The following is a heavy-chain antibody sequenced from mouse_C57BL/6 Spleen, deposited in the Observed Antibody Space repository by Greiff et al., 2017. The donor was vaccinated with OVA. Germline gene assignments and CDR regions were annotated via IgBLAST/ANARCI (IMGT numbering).Heavy chain of an antibody. CDR1: GYAFSSSW. J-gene: IGHJ2*01. CDR3: ARGYSSGD. D-gene: IGHD3-2*02. V-gene: IGHV1-82*01. Sequence: VKLMESGPELVKPGASVKISCKASGYAFSSSWMNWVKQRPGKGLEWIGRIYPGDGDTTYHGKFKGKATLTADKSSRTADMQLSILTAEDSAVYFCARGYSSGDWGQGTTLTVSS. CDR2: IYPGDGDT.